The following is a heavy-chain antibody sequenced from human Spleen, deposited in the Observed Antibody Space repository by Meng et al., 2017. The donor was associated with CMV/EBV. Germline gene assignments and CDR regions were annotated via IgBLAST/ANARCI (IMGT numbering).Heavy chain of an antibody. D-gene: IGHD2-2*01. CDR1: DYA. J-gene: IGHJ5*02. Sequence: DYAMHWVRQAPGKGLEWVSLISWDGGSTYYADSVKGRFTISRDNSKNSLYLQMNSLRAEDTALYYCAKDGGGQYCSSTSCPVGWFDPWGQGTLVTVSS. CDR2: ISWDGGST. CDR3: AKDGGGQYCSSTSCPVGWFDP. V-gene: IGHV3-43D*03.